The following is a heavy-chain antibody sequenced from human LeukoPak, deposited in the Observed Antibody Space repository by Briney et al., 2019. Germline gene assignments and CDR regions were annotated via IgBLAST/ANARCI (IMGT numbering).Heavy chain of an antibody. D-gene: IGHD2-2*01. CDR1: GFTFSSYA. V-gene: IGHV3-30-3*01. CDR2: ISYDGSNK. CDR3: ARGGHCSTTSCSNYDGMDV. Sequence: GGSLRLSCAASGFTFSSYAMHWVRQAPGKGLEWVAVISYDGSNKYYADSVKGRFTISRDNSKNTLYLQMNSLRAEDTAVYFCARGGHCSTTSCSNYDGMDVWGQGTTLTVS. J-gene: IGHJ6*02.